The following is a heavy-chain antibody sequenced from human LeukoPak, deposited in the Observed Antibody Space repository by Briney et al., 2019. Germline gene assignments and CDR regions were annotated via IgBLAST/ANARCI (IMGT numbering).Heavy chain of an antibody. J-gene: IGHJ4*02. D-gene: IGHD3-10*01. CDR1: GFTFSSYG. CDR3: AKVAHFGSGSYQFDY. CDR2: ISYDGSNK. V-gene: IGHV3-30*18. Sequence: GGSVRLSCAASGFTFSSYGMHWVRQAPGKGLEWVAVISYDGSNKYYADSVKGRFTISRDNSKNTLYLQMSSLRGEDTAVYYCAKVAHFGSGSYQFDYWGQGTLGTVSS.